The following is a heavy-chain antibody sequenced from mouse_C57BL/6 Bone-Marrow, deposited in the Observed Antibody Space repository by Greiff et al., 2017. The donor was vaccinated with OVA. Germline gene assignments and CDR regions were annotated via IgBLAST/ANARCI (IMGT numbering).Heavy chain of an antibody. D-gene: IGHD1-1*01. CDR1: GFTFSNYW. CDR3: TGGGLLRYLYYAMDY. CDR2: IRLKSDNYAT. J-gene: IGHJ4*01. Sequence: EVQRVESGGGLVQPGGSMKLSCVASGFTFSNYWMNWVRQSPEKGLEWVAQIRLKSDNYATHYAESVKGRFTISRDDSKSSVYLQMNNLRAEDTGIYYCTGGGLLRYLYYAMDYWGQGTSVTVSS. V-gene: IGHV6-3*01.